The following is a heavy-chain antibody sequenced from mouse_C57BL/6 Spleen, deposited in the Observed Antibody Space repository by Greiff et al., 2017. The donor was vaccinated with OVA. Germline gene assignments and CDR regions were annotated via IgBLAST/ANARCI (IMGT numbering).Heavy chain of an antibody. CDR1: GYTFTSYW. J-gene: IGHJ4*01. V-gene: IGHV1-69*01. CDR2: IDPSDSYT. CDR3: ARGTTEDYAMDY. Sequence: QVQLQQPGAELVMPGASVKLSCKASGYTFTSYWMHWVKQRPGQGLEWIGEIDPSDSYTNYNQKFKGKSTLTVDKSSSTAYMQLSSLTSEDSAVYYCARGTTEDYAMDYWGQGTSVTVSS. D-gene: IGHD1-1*01.